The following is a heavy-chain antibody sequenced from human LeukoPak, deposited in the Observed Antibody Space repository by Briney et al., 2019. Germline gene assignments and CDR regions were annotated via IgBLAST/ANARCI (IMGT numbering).Heavy chain of an antibody. J-gene: IGHJ4*02. CDR3: AKAPRQWLTTFDY. CDR2: ISGSGGST. CDR1: GFTFSSYA. V-gene: IGHV3-23*01. D-gene: IGHD6-19*01. Sequence: GSLRLPCAASGFTFSSYAMRWGRQAPGEGLEWGLAISGSGGSTYYADSVKGRFTISRDNSKNTLYLQMNSLRAEDTAVYYCAKAPRQWLTTFDYWGQGTLVTVSS.